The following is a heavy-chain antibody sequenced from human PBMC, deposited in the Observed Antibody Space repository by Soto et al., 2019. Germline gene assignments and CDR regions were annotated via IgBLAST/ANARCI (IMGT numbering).Heavy chain of an antibody. CDR2: TYYRSKWYN. J-gene: IGHJ5*02. CDR1: GDSVSSNSAA. D-gene: IGHD3-3*01. CDR3: ARGPIVYDLWSGYNWFDP. Sequence: SQTLSLTCAISGDSVSSNSAAWNWIRQSPSRGLEWLGRTYYRSKWYNDYAVSVKSRITINPDTSKNQFSLQLNSVTPQDTAVYYCARGPIVYDLWSGYNWFDPWGQGTLVTVSS. V-gene: IGHV6-1*01.